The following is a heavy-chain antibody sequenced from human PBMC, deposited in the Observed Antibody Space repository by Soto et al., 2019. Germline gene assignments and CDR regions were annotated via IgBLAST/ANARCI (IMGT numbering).Heavy chain of an antibody. D-gene: IGHD3-22*01. V-gene: IGHV2-5*02. CDR3: AHIRVTMIVGAGYFQH. J-gene: IGHJ1*01. CDR1: GFSLSSSGVG. Sequence: QITLKESGPTLVKPTQTLTLTCTFSGFSLSSSGVGVGWIRQPPGKALEWVALIYWDDTKHYSPSLKSGLTITKDTSKNQVVLTMTNMDPVDTATYYCAHIRVTMIVGAGYFQHWGQGTLVTVSS. CDR2: IYWDDTK.